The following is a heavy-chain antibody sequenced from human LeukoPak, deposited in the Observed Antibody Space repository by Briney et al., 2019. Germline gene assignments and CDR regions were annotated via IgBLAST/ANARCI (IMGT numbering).Heavy chain of an antibody. D-gene: IGHD6-19*01. V-gene: IGHV3-64*01. CDR2: ISSNGGST. CDR1: GFTFSDYG. Sequence: PGGSLRLSCAASGFTFSDYGMHWVRQAPGKGLGYVSTISSNGGSTYYANSVKGRFTVSRDNSKNTLYLQMGSLRAEDMAVYYCARDSSSRPFDYWGQGTLVTVSS. CDR3: ARDSSSRPFDY. J-gene: IGHJ4*02.